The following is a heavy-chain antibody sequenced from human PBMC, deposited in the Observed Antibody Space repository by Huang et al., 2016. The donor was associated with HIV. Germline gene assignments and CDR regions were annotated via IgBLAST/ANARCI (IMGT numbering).Heavy chain of an antibody. Sequence: QVQLVQSGAEVKKSGASVKIFCKASGYTFSNYYIHWVRQAPGQGLEWMGRINPGSGRTSFAQKVQGRLTLTADTSTNTAHMELNNLRSEDTAIYFCTRGSKIQLWEFMYYWGPGTLVAVSS. D-gene: IGHD1-1*01. CDR1: GYTFSNYY. CDR2: INPGSGRT. V-gene: IGHV1-46*03. CDR3: TRGSKIQLWEFMYY. J-gene: IGHJ1*01.